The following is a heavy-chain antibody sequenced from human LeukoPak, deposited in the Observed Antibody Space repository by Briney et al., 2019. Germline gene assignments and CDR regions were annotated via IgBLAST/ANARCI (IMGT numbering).Heavy chain of an antibody. Sequence: ASVKVSCKASGYSFTSHDVTWVRQATGQGLEWMGWTNTHSGNTGCGQKFQGRVTMTRDTSTSTAYMELRSLRSDDTAVYYCARGDYGDYELDYWGQGTLVTVSS. J-gene: IGHJ4*02. CDR2: TNTHSGNT. V-gene: IGHV1-8*01. CDR3: ARGDYGDYELDY. CDR1: GYSFTSHD. D-gene: IGHD4-17*01.